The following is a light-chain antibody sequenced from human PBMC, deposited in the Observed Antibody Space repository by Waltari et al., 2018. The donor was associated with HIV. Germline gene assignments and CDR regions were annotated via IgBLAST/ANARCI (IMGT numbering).Light chain of an antibody. V-gene: IGLV2-8*01. J-gene: IGLJ6*01. CDR3: ASYGDTNRVL. Sequence: SALTLPPSPSGSLGQPVPISCTGTSSDFGRYEDVSCYQHHPDKAPKLIISAVNKRPSGVPDRFSGSKSDNTASLTVAGLQDDDEAHYYCASYGDTNRVLFGGGTRVTVL. CDR2: AVN. CDR1: SSDFGRYED.